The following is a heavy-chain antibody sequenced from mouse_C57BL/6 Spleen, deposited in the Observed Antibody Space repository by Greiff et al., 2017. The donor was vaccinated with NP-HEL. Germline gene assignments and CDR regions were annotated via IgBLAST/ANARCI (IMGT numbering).Heavy chain of an antibody. V-gene: IGHV1-15*01. Sequence: VQLQQSGAELVRPGASVTLSCKASGYTFTDYEMHWVKQTPVHGLEWIGAIDPETGGTAYNQKFKGKAILTADKSSSTAYMELRSLTSEDSAVYYCTRVPLTPVVATRDYWGQGTTLTVAS. CDR2: IDPETGGT. CDR1: GYTFTDYE. CDR3: TRVPLTPVVATRDY. D-gene: IGHD1-1*01. J-gene: IGHJ2*01.